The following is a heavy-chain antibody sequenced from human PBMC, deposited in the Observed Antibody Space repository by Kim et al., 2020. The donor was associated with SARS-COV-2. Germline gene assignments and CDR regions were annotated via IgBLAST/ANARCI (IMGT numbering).Heavy chain of an antibody. CDR1: GFTVSSNY. D-gene: IGHD3-10*01. Sequence: GGSLRLSCAASGFTVSSNYMSWVRQAPGKGLEWVAVIYSGGDTYYADSVRGRFTISRHNSENTLYLQMNTLRIEDTAVYYCARGLWLGKFYYFDYWGQGTLVTGSS. V-gene: IGHV3-53*04. J-gene: IGHJ4*02. CDR3: ARGLWLGKFYYFDY. CDR2: IYSGGDT.